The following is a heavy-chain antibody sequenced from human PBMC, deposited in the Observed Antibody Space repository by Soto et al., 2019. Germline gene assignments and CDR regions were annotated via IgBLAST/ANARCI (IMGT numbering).Heavy chain of an antibody. CDR2: IYYSGST. V-gene: IGHV4-39*01. CDR3: ASNLYDFWSGYFDY. D-gene: IGHD3-3*01. CDR1: GGSISSSSYY. J-gene: IGHJ4*02. Sequence: SETLSLTCTVSGGSISSSSYYWGWVRQPPGKGLEWIGSIYYSGSTYYNPSLKSRVTISVDTSKNQFSLKLSSVTAADTAVYYCASNLYDFWSGYFDYWGQGTLVTVSS.